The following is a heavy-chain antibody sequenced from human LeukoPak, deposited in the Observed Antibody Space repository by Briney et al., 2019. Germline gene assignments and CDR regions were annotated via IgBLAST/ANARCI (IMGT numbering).Heavy chain of an antibody. D-gene: IGHD3-22*01. V-gene: IGHV1-46*01. CDR1: GYTFTSYY. Sequence: ASVKVSCKASGYTFTSYYMHWVRQAPGQGLEWMGIINPSGGSTSYAQKFQGRVTMTRDTSTSTVYMELSSLRSEDTAVYYCARDYYDSSLEDYYYMDVWGKGTTVTVSS. J-gene: IGHJ6*03. CDR3: ARDYYDSSLEDYYYMDV. CDR2: INPSGGST.